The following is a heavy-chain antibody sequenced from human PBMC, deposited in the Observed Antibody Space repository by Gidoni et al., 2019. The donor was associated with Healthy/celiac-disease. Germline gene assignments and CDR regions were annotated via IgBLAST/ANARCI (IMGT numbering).Heavy chain of an antibody. V-gene: IGHV3-7*01. CDR2: IKQDGSEK. CDR1: GFTFSSYW. CDR3: ARDKFYGSGSYYYGMDV. J-gene: IGHJ6*02. D-gene: IGHD3-10*01. Sequence: EVQLVESGGGLVQPGGSLRLSCAASGFTFSSYWMSWVRQAPGKGLEWVANIKQDGSEKYYVDSVKGRFTISRDNAKNSLYLQMNSLRAEDTAVYYCARDKFYGSGSYYYGMDVWGQGTTVTVSS.